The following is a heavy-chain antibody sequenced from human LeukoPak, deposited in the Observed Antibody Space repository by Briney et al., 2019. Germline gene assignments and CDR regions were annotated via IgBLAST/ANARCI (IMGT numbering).Heavy chain of an antibody. J-gene: IGHJ4*02. CDR3: AREDYYDSGSSDY. V-gene: IGHV1-8*03. CDR1: GYTFSGYY. D-gene: IGHD3-22*01. CDR2: MNPNSGNT. Sequence: ASVKVSCKASGYTFSGYYVNWVRQAPGQGLEWMGWMNPNSGNTAYAQKFQGRVTITRNTSISTAYTELSSLRSEDTAIYYCAREDYYDSGSSDYWGQGTLVTVSS.